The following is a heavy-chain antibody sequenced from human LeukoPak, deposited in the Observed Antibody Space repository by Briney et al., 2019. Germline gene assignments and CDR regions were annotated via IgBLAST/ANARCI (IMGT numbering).Heavy chain of an antibody. CDR2: IHYSGST. CDR1: GGSISSYY. Sequence: SETLSLTCTVSGGSISSYYWSWIRQPPGKGLEWIGYIHYSGSTNYNPSLKSRVTISVDTSKNQFSLKLSSVTAADTAVYYCARLGGYGYFDYWGQGTLVTVSS. J-gene: IGHJ4*02. D-gene: IGHD5-12*01. V-gene: IGHV4-59*01. CDR3: ARLGGYGYFDY.